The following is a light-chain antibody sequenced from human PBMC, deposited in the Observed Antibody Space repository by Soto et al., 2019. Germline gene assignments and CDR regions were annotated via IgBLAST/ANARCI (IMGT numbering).Light chain of an antibody. V-gene: IGKV1-39*01. CDR1: QSISRW. CDR3: QHSYSMPIA. Sequence: DLQMTQSPATLSASVGDRVTITCRASQSISRWLTWYQHKPGRAPRLLIYAASTLQSGVPSRFTGSGSGTEFTLTISGLQPEDFATYYCQHSYSMPIAFGQGTRLENK. CDR2: AAS. J-gene: IGKJ5*01.